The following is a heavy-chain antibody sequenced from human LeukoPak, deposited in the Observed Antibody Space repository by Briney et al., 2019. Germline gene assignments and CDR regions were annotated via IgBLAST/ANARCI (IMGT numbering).Heavy chain of an antibody. Sequence: SGPTLVKPTQTLTLTCTFSGLSLSPSVVGVGWIGQPPGEALEWLALIYWDDDKRYSPSLKSWLTITKDTSKNQVVLTMTNMDPVDTATYYCALGSGRTFDYWGQGTLVTVSS. J-gene: IGHJ4*02. CDR2: IYWDDDK. CDR1: GLSLSPSVVG. V-gene: IGHV2-5*02. D-gene: IGHD3-10*01. CDR3: ALGSGRTFDY.